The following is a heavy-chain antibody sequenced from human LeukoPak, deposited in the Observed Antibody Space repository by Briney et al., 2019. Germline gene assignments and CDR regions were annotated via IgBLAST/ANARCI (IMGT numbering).Heavy chain of an antibody. V-gene: IGHV3-7*01. J-gene: IGHJ4*02. Sequence: GGSLRLSCAASGFTFSSYWMSWVRQAPGKGLERVANIKQDGSEYYVDSVKGRFTISRDNAKNSLYLQMNSLRAEDTAVYYCARDSRSGYSSSWYDYWGQGTLVTVSS. CDR1: GFTFSSYW. CDR3: ARDSRSGYSSSWYDY. D-gene: IGHD6-13*01. CDR2: IKQDGSE.